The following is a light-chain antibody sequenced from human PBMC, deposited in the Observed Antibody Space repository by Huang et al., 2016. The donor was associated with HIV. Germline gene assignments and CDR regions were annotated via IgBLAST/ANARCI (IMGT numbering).Light chain of an antibody. CDR3: QQYNNWPMYS. CDR2: GAS. J-gene: IGKJ2*03. CDR1: QSVGRN. Sequence: EIVMTQFPATLSVSPGERATLSCRASQSVGRNLAWYQQKPGQAPSLLIYGASTRATAIPARFSGSGSGTEFTLTISSLQSEDFAVYYCQQYNNWPMYSFGQGTKLEI. V-gene: IGKV3-15*01.